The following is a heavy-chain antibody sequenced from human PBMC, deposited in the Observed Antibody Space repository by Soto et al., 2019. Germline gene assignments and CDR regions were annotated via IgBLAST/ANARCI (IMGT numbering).Heavy chain of an antibody. CDR2: INAGSGNT. J-gene: IGHJ6*02. CDR1: GYTFTSYA. Sequence: ASVKVSCKASGYTFTSYAMHWVRQAPGQRLEWMGWINAGSGNTKYSQKFQGRVTITRDTSASTAYMELSSLRSEDTAVYYCARYGITGTPETDYYYYYGMDVWGQGTTVTVSS. V-gene: IGHV1-3*01. D-gene: IGHD1-20*01. CDR3: ARYGITGTPETDYYYYYGMDV.